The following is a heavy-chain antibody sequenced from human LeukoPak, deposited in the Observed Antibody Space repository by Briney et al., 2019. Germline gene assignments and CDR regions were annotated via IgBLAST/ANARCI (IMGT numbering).Heavy chain of an antibody. CDR2: MYYSGTT. CDR3: ARVLGPAAISNAFDI. Sequence: SETLSLTCTVSGASISTHYWSWIRQPPGMGLEWIAYMYYSGTTNYNPSLKSRVTLSVDTSTNQFSLRLSSVTAADTAVYYCARVLGPAAISNAFDIWGQGTMVTVSS. V-gene: IGHV4-59*11. CDR1: GASISTHY. D-gene: IGHD2-2*01. J-gene: IGHJ3*02.